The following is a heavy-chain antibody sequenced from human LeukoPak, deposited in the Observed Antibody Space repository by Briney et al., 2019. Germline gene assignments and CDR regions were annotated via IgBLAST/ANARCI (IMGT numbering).Heavy chain of an antibody. J-gene: IGHJ6*03. V-gene: IGHV3-21*01. Sequence: TXXXXSXXXXRXAPXKGXXXXXSISXXSSYIYYADSVKGRFTISRDNAKNSLYLQMNSLRAEDTAVYYCAREGVVPAAIPTYYYYYMDVWGKGTTVTVSS. CDR3: AREGVVPAAIPTYYYYYMDV. D-gene: IGHD2-2*02. CDR2: ISXXSSYI. CDR1: TXXXXS.